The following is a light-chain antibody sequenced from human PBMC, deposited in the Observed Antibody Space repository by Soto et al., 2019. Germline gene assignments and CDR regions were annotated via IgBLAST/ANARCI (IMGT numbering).Light chain of an antibody. CDR1: SSDVGAYNF. J-gene: IGLJ2*01. V-gene: IGLV2-14*01. CDR3: SSYTSISTQV. CDR2: EVS. Sequence: QSVLTQPASLSGSPGQSITISCSGTSSDVGAYNFVSWYQQHPGKAPKLIIYEVSDRPSGLSNRFSGSKSGNVASLTISGLQAEDEADYYCSSYTSISTQVFGGGTQLTVL.